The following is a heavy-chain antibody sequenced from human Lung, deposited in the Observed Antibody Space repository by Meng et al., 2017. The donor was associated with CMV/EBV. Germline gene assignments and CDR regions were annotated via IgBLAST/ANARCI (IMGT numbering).Heavy chain of an antibody. D-gene: IGHD6-6*01. Sequence: SXTXSLXXTVSGGSVISGSYYWSWIRQPPGKGLEWIGYIYYSGSTNYNPSLKSRVTMSIDTSKNQFSLKLSSVTPADTAVYYCAAEPPSSSSSFFDYWAQGTXVTVSS. V-gene: IGHV4-61*01. CDR2: IYYSGST. J-gene: IGHJ4*02. CDR1: GGSVISGSYY. CDR3: AAEPPSSSSSFFDY.